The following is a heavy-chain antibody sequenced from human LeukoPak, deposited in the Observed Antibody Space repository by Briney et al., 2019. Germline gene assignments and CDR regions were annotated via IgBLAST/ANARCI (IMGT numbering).Heavy chain of an antibody. CDR2: INTNTGNP. V-gene: IGHV7-4-1*02. D-gene: IGHD6-13*01. J-gene: IGHJ3*02. Sequence: ASVKVSCKASGYTFTSYAMNWVRQAPGQGLEWMGWINTNTGNPTYAQGFTGRFVFSLDTSVSTAYLQISSLKAEDTAVYYCARDLGARYSSSWYYYAFDIWGQGTMVTVSS. CDR3: ARDLGARYSSSWYYYAFDI. CDR1: GYTFTSYA.